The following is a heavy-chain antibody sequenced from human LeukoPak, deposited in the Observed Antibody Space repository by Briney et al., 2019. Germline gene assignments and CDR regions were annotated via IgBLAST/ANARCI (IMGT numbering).Heavy chain of an antibody. J-gene: IGHJ4*02. CDR3: ARDWSIAVAGTPPD. CDR1: GVTFSSYG. D-gene: IGHD6-19*01. V-gene: IGHV3-30*03. Sequence: GGSLRLSCTASGVTFSSYGMHWVRQAPGKGLEWVAVISYDGSNKIYADSVKGRFTISRDNAKNSLYLQMNSLRAEDTAVYYCARDWSIAVAGTPPDWGQGTLVTVSS. CDR2: ISYDGSNK.